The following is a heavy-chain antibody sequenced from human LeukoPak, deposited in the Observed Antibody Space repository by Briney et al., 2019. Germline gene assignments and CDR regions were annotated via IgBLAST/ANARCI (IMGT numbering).Heavy chain of an antibody. Sequence: SETLSLTCTVSGGSISSYYWSWIRQSPGKGPEWMGYIYHSGSTKYNPSLESRVTISVDTSKNQFSLKLRSATAADTAVYYCARSSRGLGYDFPFDYWGQGTLVTVSS. CDR2: IYHSGST. CDR3: ARSSRGLGYDFPFDY. J-gene: IGHJ4*02. V-gene: IGHV4-59*01. D-gene: IGHD3-3*01. CDR1: GGSISSYY.